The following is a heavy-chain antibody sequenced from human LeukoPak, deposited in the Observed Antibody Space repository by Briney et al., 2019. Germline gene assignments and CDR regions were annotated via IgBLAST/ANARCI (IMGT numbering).Heavy chain of an antibody. Sequence: GASVKVSCKASGYTFTSYAMNRVRQAPGQGLEWMGWINTYTGNPTYAQGFTGRFVFSLDTSVSTAYLQISSLKAEDTAVYYCARVWYYGSGRTIDYWGQGTLVTVSS. CDR3: ARVWYYGSGRTIDY. V-gene: IGHV7-4-1*02. D-gene: IGHD3-10*01. CDR2: INTYTGNP. CDR1: GYTFTSYA. J-gene: IGHJ4*02.